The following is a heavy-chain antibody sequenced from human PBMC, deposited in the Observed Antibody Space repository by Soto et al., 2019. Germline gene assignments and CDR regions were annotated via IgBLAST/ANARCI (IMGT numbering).Heavy chain of an antibody. Sequence: SVKVSCKASGGTFSSYAISWVRQAPGQGLGWMGGIIPIFGTANYAQKFQGRVTITADESTSTAYMELSSLRSEDTAVYYCARRELWGSYCYYYYGMDVWGQGTTVTVSS. CDR2: IIPIFGTA. J-gene: IGHJ6*02. CDR3: ARRELWGSYCYYYYGMDV. CDR1: GGTFSSYA. V-gene: IGHV1-69*13. D-gene: IGHD1-26*01.